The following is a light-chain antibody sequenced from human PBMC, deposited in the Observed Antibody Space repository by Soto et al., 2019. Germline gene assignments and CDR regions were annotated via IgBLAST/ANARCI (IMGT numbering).Light chain of an antibody. J-gene: IGLJ1*01. Sequence: QSVLTQPASVSGSPGQSITISCTGTSSDVGIYNSVSWYQQHPGKAPKLMIYEVTNRPSGVSDRFSASKSGNTASLTISGLQAEDYADYYCSSYTNNNTPRYVFGAGTKLTVL. CDR3: SSYTNNNTPRYV. V-gene: IGLV2-14*01. CDR1: SSDVGIYNS. CDR2: EVT.